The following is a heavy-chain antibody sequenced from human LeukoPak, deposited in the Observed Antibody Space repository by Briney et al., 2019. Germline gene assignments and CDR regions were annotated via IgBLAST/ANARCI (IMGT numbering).Heavy chain of an antibody. V-gene: IGHV4-4*02. CDR3: AREGWQWLVRAFDY. J-gene: IGHJ4*02. CDR2: IYHSGST. D-gene: IGHD6-19*01. Sequence: PSETLSLTCAVSGGSISSSNWWSWVRQPPGKGLEWIGEIYHSGSTYYNPSLKSRVTIPIDTSKNQFSLKLSSVTAADTAVYYCAREGWQWLVRAFDYWGQGTLVTVSS. CDR1: GGSISSSNW.